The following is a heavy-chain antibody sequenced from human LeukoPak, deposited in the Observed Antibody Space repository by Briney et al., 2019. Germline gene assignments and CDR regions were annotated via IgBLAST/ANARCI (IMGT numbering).Heavy chain of an antibody. CDR2: FWYDASRE. CDR1: GFTFSSSG. Sequence: TGRSLRLSCAASGFTFSSSGMHWVRQAPGKGLEWASVFWYDASREYYADSVKGRFTISRDSSKNTLYLQMNGLRAEDTAVYYCARGGGSNHAYFDYWGQGTLVTVAS. J-gene: IGHJ4*02. D-gene: IGHD5-12*01. CDR3: ARGGGSNHAYFDY. V-gene: IGHV3-33*01.